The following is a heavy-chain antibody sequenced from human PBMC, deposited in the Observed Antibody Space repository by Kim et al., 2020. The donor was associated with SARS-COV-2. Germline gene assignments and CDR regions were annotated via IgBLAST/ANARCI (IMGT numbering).Heavy chain of an antibody. D-gene: IGHD3-16*02. Sequence: GGSLRLSCAASGFTVSSNYMSWVRQAPGKGLEWVSVIYSGGSTYYADSVKGRFTISRDNSKNTLYLQMNSVRAEDTAVYYCARVVLYPGWSYFDYWGQGTLVTGSS. J-gene: IGHJ4*02. V-gene: IGHV3-53*01. CDR2: IYSGGST. CDR3: ARVVLYPGWSYFDY. CDR1: GFTVSSNY.